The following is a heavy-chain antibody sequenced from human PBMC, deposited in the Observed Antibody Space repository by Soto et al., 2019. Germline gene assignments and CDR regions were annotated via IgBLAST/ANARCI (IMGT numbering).Heavy chain of an antibody. V-gene: IGHV4-39*01. CDR1: GGSISSSSYY. Sequence: SETLSLTCTVSGGSISSSSYYWGWIRQPPGKGLEWIGSIYYSGSTYYNPSLKTRVTISVDTSKNQFSLKLSSVTAADTAVYYCARRVGEWELRGAFDIWGQGTMVTVSS. J-gene: IGHJ3*02. CDR2: IYYSGST. D-gene: IGHD1-26*01. CDR3: ARRVGEWELRGAFDI.